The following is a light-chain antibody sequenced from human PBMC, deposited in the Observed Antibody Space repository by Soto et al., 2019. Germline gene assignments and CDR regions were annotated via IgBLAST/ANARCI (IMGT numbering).Light chain of an antibody. J-gene: IGKJ2*01. V-gene: IGKV3-11*01. CDR3: QQRSNWPPYT. Sequence: EIVLTQSPATLSLSPGERATLSCRASQSVSSYLAWYQQKPGQAPRLLIYDASNRATGIPARFSCSGSGTEFTLTISSLEPEDFAVYYCQQRSNWPPYTFGQGTKLEIK. CDR1: QSVSSY. CDR2: DAS.